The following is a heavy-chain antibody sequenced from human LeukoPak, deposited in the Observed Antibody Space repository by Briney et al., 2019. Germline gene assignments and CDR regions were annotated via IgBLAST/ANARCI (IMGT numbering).Heavy chain of an antibody. CDR2: ISYDGSNK. Sequence: GGSLRLSCAASGFTFSSYGMHWVRQAPGKGLEWVAVISYDGSNKYYADSVKGLFTISRDNSKNTLYLQMNSLRAEDTAVYYCAKDLGPWQWLVPDWGQGTLVTVSS. CDR1: GFTFSSYG. CDR3: AKDLGPWQWLVPD. D-gene: IGHD6-19*01. J-gene: IGHJ4*02. V-gene: IGHV3-30*18.